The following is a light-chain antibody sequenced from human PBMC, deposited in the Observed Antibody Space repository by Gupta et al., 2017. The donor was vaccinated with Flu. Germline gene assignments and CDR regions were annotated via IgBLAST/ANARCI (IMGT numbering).Light chain of an antibody. J-gene: IGLJ1*01. CDR1: ASDVGSYNL. CDR2: EVR. CDR3: SSYAGSNTYV. V-gene: IGLV2-23*02. Sequence: STTISCTGAASDVGSYNLVAWYQQYPGKAPKVIIHEVRDRPSGVSDRFSGSKSGNTASLTISGLQAEDEADYYCSSYAGSNTYVFGTGPRVAVL.